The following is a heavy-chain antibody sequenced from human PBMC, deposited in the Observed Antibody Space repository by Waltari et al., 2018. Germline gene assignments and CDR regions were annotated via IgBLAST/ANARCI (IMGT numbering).Heavy chain of an antibody. CDR1: GFTFSSYG. J-gene: IGHJ4*02. V-gene: IGHV3-30*02. D-gene: IGHD2-15*01. CDR2: IRYDGSNK. Sequence: QVQLVESGGGVVQPGGSLRLSCAASGFTFSSYGMHWVRQAPGKGLEWVAFIRYDGSNKYYADSVKGRFTISRDNSKNTLYLQMNSLRAEDTAVYYCAKNKGVVAAISPLDYWGQVTLVTVSS. CDR3: AKNKGVVAAISPLDY.